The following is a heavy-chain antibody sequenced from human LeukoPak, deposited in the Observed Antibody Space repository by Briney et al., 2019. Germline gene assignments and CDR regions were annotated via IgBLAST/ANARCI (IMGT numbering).Heavy chain of an antibody. D-gene: IGHD2-21*01. J-gene: IGHJ4*02. V-gene: IGHV1-69*01. CDR2: IIPIFGTA. Sequence: GSSVKVSCKASGGTFSSYAISWVRQAPGQGLEWMGGIIPIFGTANYAQKFQGGVTITADESTSTAYMELSSLRSEDTAVYYCARDPYLAGPGGDYWGQGTLVTVSS. CDR3: ARDPYLAGPGGDY. CDR1: GGTFSSYA.